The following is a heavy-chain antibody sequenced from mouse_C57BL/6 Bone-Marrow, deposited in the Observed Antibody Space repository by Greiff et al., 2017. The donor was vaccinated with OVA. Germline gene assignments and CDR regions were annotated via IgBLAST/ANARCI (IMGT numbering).Heavy chain of an antibody. CDR1: GYTFTSYW. V-gene: IGHV1-59*01. CDR3: AREDGYADAMDY. J-gene: IGHJ4*01. D-gene: IGHD2-2*01. CDR2: IDPSDSYT. Sequence: QVQLQQPGAELVRPGPSVKLSCKASGYTFTSYWMHWVKQRPGQGLEWIGVIDPSDSYTNYNQKLKGKATLTVDTSSSTAYMQLSSLTSEDSAVYYCAREDGYADAMDYWGQGTSVTVSS.